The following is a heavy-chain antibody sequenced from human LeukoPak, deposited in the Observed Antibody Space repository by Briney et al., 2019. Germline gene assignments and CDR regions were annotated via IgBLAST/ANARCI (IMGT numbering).Heavy chain of an antibody. CDR2: ISGSATAT. CDR1: GFSFSSYA. D-gene: IGHD2-15*01. CDR3: AKEASAGYPNWFAP. V-gene: IGHV3-23*01. Sequence: PGGSLRLSCVASGFSFSSYAMSWVRQAPGKGLEWVSAISGSATATNYADSVKGRFTISRDNSKSTLFLQMDSLRAEDTAMYYCAKEASAGYPNWFAPWGRGTLVTVSS. J-gene: IGHJ5*02.